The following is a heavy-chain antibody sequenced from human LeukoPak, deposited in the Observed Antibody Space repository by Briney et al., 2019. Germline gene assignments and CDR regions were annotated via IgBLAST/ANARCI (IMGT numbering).Heavy chain of an antibody. CDR1: GLTFRSYA. J-gene: IGHJ4*02. CDR2: ISGGGGGT. CDR3: AKISTPIPAAGAMDN. V-gene: IGHV3-23*01. Sequence: GGSLRLFCAASGLTFRSYAMSWARQAPGQGLEWVSSISGGGGGTYYANSVRGRCTISRDNSKSTLYLQMNGLRAEDTAVYYCAKISTPIPAAGAMDNWGQGTLVTVSS. D-gene: IGHD6-13*01.